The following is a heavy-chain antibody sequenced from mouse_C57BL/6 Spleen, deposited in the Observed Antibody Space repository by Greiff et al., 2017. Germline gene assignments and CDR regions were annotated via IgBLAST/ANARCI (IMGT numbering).Heavy chain of an antibody. V-gene: IGHV1-55*01. CDR3: ARVGYDAGYFDV. D-gene: IGHD2-2*01. CDR1: GYTFTSYW. CDR2: IYPGSGST. Sequence: QVQLQQPGAELVKPGASAKMSCKASGYTFTSYWITWVKQRPGQGLEWIGDIYPGSGSTNYNEKFKSKATLTVDTSSSTAYMQLSSLTSEDSAVYYCARVGYDAGYFDVWGTGTTVTVSS. J-gene: IGHJ1*03.